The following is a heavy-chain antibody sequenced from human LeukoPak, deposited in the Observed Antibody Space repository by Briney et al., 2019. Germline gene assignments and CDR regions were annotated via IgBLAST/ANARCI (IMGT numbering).Heavy chain of an antibody. CDR1: GGTFSGYA. CDR3: ARALHLELHSYLDS. Sequence: SVKVSCKASGGTFSGYAINWVRQAPGQGLEWMGGIIPIFGTANYAQKFQGRVTITADESTSTAYMELSSLRSEDTAVYYCARALHLELHSYLDSWGQGTLVTVSS. CDR2: IIPIFGTA. V-gene: IGHV1-69*13. J-gene: IGHJ4*02. D-gene: IGHD1-1*01.